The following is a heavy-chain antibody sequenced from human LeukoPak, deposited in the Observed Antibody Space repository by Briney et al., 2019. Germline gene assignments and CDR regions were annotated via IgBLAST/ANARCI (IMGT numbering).Heavy chain of an antibody. Sequence: GGSLRLSCAASGFALRSYTVTWVRQAPGKGLEWVSVIYSGGSTYYADSVKGRFTISRDNSKNTLYLQMNSLRAEDTAVYYCAYLLAGSEYYWGQGTLVTVSS. J-gene: IGHJ4*02. CDR2: IYSGGST. D-gene: IGHD3-10*01. V-gene: IGHV3-53*01. CDR3: AYLLAGSEYY. CDR1: GFALRSYT.